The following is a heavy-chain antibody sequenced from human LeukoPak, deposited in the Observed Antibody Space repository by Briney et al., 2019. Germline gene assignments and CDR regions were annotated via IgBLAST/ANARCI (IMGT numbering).Heavy chain of an antibody. D-gene: IGHD3-10*01. J-gene: IGHJ5*02. CDR3: ARGGDVLLWFGELLDFNWFDP. Sequence: ASVKVSCKASGYTFTSYYMHWVRQAPGQGLEWMGIISPSGGSTTYAQKFQGRVTMTRDTSTSTVYMDLSSLRSEDTAVYYCARGGDVLLWFGELLDFNWFDPWGQGTLVTVSS. CDR2: ISPSGGST. V-gene: IGHV1-46*01. CDR1: GYTFTSYY.